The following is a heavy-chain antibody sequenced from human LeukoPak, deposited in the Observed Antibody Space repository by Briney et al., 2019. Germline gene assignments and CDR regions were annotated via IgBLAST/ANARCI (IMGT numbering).Heavy chain of an antibody. Sequence: PGGSLRLSCAASGFTSDDYAVSWVRQAQGKGLEWVSGINWNGGSTGYVDSVKGRFTISRDNAKNSLYLQMNSLRAEDTAVYYCARPYYYDSSHSYVFDIWGQGTMVTVSS. J-gene: IGHJ3*02. D-gene: IGHD3-22*01. CDR2: INWNGGST. V-gene: IGHV3-20*04. CDR1: GFTSDDYA. CDR3: ARPYYYDSSHSYVFDI.